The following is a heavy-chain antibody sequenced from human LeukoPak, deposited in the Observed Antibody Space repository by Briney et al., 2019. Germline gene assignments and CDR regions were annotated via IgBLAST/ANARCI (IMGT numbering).Heavy chain of an antibody. Sequence: ASVKVSCKASGYTFTGYYMHWVRQAPGQGRQWMGWINPNSGDTGYAQKFQGRVTMTRDTSITTAYMELTNLRSDDAAVYYCTRERPILVVVAATDLDSWGQGTLVTVSS. CDR3: TRERPILVVVAATDLDS. D-gene: IGHD2-15*01. V-gene: IGHV1-2*02. CDR1: GYTFTGYY. J-gene: IGHJ4*02. CDR2: INPNSGDT.